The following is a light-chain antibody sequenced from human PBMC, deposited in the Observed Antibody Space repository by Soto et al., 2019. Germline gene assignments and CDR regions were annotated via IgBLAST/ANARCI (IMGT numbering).Light chain of an antibody. CDR1: QSISNH. Sequence: IQLTQSPSSLSASVGDSFTITCRASQSISNHLNWYQQKPGKAPKLLIFAASSLQSGVPSRFSGSRSGPDFTLTISSLQPEDFATYYCQQSYSSPPTFGQGTKVDIK. CDR2: AAS. J-gene: IGKJ1*01. V-gene: IGKV1-39*01. CDR3: QQSYSSPPT.